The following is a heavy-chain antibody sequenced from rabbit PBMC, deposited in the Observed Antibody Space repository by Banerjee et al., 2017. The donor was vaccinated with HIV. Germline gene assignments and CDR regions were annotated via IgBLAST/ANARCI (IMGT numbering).Heavy chain of an antibody. CDR2: IAAGSSGST. CDR3: ARDRYGDNSYPDWLDL. V-gene: IGHV1S40*01. J-gene: IGHJ5*01. CDR1: GFDLSSYYY. Sequence: QSLEESGGDLVKPGASLTLTCTASGFDLSSYYYMCWVRQAPGKGLEWIACIAAGSSGSTYYASWAKGRFTISKTSSTTVTLQMTSLTAADTATYFCARDRYGDNSYPDWLDLWGQGTLVTVS. D-gene: IGHD8-1*01.